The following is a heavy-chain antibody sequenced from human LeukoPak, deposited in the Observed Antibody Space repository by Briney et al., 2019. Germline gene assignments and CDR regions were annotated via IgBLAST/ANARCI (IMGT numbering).Heavy chain of an antibody. V-gene: IGHV1-69*05. CDR3: ARDRPDSSGYYRYFDY. CDR2: IIPIFGTA. Sequence: SEKVSCKASGGTFSSYAISWVRQAPGQGLEWLGGIIPIFGTANYAQKFQGRVTITTDESTSTAYMELSSLRSEDTAVYYCARDRPDSSGYYRYFDYWGQGTLVTVSS. J-gene: IGHJ4*02. CDR1: GGTFSSYA. D-gene: IGHD3-22*01.